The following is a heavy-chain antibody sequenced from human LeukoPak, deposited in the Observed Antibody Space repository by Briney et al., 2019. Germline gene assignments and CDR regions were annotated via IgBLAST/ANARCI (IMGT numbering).Heavy chain of an antibody. CDR3: ARFRPTGTMSDHYYMDV. CDR1: GGSISSNY. V-gene: IGHV4-59*01. D-gene: IGHD4-11*01. J-gene: IGHJ6*03. CDR2: IYYTEST. Sequence: ASETLSLTCTVSGGSISSNYWSWIRQPPGKGLEWIGHIYYTESTNYNPSLKSRVTISVDTSKNQFSLKLNSVTAADTAVYYCARFRPTGTMSDHYYMDVWGKGTTVTVSS.